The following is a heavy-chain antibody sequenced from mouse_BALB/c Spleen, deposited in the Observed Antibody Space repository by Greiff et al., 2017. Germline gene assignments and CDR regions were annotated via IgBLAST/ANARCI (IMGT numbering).Heavy chain of an antibody. CDR2: ISNLAYSI. J-gene: IGHJ1*01. V-gene: IGHV5-15*02. D-gene: IGHD1-1*01. Sequence: DVKLVESGGGLVQPGGSRKLSCAASGFTFSDYGMAWVRQAPGKGPEWVAFISNLAYSIYYADTVTGRFTISRENAKNTLYLEMSSLRSEDTAMYYCARDPDYYGSSYWYFDVWGAGTTVTVSS. CDR1: GFTFSDYG. CDR3: ARDPDYYGSSYWYFDV.